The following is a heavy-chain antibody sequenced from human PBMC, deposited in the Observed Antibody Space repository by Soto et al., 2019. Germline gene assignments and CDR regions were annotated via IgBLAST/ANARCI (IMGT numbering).Heavy chain of an antibody. CDR2: ISAYNGNT. Sequence: ASVKVSCKASGYTFTSYGISWLRQAPGQGLEWMGWISAYNGNTNYAQKLQGRVTMTTDTSTSTAYMELRSLRSDDTAVYYCARATLQYYYDSSGYPEYFQHWG. CDR3: ARATLQYYYDSSGYPEYFQH. V-gene: IGHV1-18*01. J-gene: IGHJ1*01. CDR1: GYTFTSYG. D-gene: IGHD3-22*01.